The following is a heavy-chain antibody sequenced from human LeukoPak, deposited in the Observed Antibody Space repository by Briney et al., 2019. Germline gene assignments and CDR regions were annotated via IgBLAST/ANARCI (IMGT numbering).Heavy chain of an antibody. Sequence: GGSLRLSCAASGFTVSSNYMSWPRRAPGKGREWVSVIYSGGSTYYADTVKGRFTISRDNSKNTLYLQMNSLRAEDTAVYYCAGDRSGYFQNWGQGTLVTVSS. D-gene: IGHD3-3*01. CDR1: GFTVSSNY. V-gene: IGHV3-66*01. CDR2: IYSGGST. J-gene: IGHJ1*01. CDR3: AGDRSGYFQN.